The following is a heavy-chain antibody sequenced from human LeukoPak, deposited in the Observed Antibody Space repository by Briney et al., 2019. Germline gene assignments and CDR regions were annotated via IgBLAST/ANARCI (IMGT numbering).Heavy chain of an antibody. J-gene: IGHJ4*02. CDR1: GGSFRDHY. CDR2: INHSGST. V-gene: IGHV4-34*01. CDR3: ARGQWLDNY. D-gene: IGHD5-12*01. Sequence: PETPSLTCAVYGGSFRDHYWSWIRQPPGKGLEWIGEINHSGSTNYNPSLKSRVTISLDTSKNQFSLKLSSVTAADTAVYYCARGQWLDNYWGQGTLVTVSS.